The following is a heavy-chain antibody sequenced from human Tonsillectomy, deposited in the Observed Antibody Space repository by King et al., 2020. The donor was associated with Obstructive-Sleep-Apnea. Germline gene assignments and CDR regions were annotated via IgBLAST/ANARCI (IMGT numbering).Heavy chain of an antibody. CDR1: GFTFSSYW. CDR2: IKQDGREK. V-gene: IGHV3-7*03. D-gene: IGHD6-13*01. J-gene: IGHJ4*02. Sequence: VQLVESGGGLVQPGGSLRLSCAASGFTFSSYWMSWFRQAPGKGLEWVANIKQDGREKYYVDSVKGRFTISRDNAKNHLYLQMNSLRAEDTAVYYCAIDGTPSFDYWGQGTLVTVSS. CDR3: AIDGTPSFDY.